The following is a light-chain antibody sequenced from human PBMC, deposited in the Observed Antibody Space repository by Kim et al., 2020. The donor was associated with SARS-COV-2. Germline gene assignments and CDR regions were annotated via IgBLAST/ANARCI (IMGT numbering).Light chain of an antibody. J-gene: IGLJ3*02. CDR1: RSNIGSNT. Sequence: GQRVPSSCSGSRSNIGSNTVNWYQQLPRAAPRLLMYDSNQRPSGLPDRFSGSKSGTSAYLAISGLQSEDEADYYCSAWDDILIGWAFGGGTKLTVL. V-gene: IGLV1-44*01. CDR3: SAWDDILIGWA. CDR2: DSN.